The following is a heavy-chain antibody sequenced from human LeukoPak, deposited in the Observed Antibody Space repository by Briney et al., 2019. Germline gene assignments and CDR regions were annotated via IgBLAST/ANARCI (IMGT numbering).Heavy chain of an antibody. V-gene: IGHV4-4*07. CDR2: IYTSGST. CDR1: GGSISSYY. CDR3: ARNRIIVGASYYFDY. Sequence: SETLSLTCTVSGGSISSYYWSWIRQPAGKGLEWIGRIYTSGSTNYNPSLKSRVTMSVDTSKNQFSLKLSSVTAADTAVYYCARNRIIVGASYYFDYWGQGTLVTVSS. D-gene: IGHD1-26*01. J-gene: IGHJ4*02.